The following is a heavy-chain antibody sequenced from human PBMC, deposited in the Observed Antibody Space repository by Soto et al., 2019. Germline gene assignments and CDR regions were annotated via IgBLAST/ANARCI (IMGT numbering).Heavy chain of an antibody. V-gene: IGHV1-18*01. D-gene: IGHD6-19*01. CDR3: ARGPARRQWLVLEDFDY. Sequence: GASVKVSCKASGYTFTSYGISWVRQAPGQGLEWMGWISAYNGNTNYAQKLQGRVTMTTDTSTSTAYMELRSLRSDDTAEYYCARGPARRQWLVLEDFDYWGQGTLVTVSS. CDR2: ISAYNGNT. J-gene: IGHJ4*02. CDR1: GYTFTSYG.